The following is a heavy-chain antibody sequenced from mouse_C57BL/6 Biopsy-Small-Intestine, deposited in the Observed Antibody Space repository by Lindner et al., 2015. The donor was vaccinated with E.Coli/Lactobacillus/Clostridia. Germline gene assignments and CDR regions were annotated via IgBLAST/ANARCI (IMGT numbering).Heavy chain of an antibody. J-gene: IGHJ4*01. CDR3: ARIECSSHMCFCDY. Sequence: SVKVSCKASGYPLTDYGIGWMRQAPGQGLEWMGWIGAYNGHTNYAQKVEDRVTMIRDVSASTAYMEVRNLRSDDTATYYCARIECSSHMCFCDYWGQGTLVTVSS. CDR2: IGAYNGHT. D-gene: IGHD1-1*01. V-gene: IGHV1S126*01. CDR1: GYPLTDYG.